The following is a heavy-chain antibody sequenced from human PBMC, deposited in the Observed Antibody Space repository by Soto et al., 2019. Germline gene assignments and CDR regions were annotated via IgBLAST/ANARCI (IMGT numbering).Heavy chain of an antibody. CDR3: ATEVIYYVSSGFWTVVGDTLDI. CDR2: IKRKTDGGTT. J-gene: IGHJ3*02. D-gene: IGHD3-22*01. Sequence: EVQLVESGGGLVKPGGSLRLSCAASGFTVSNVWMTWVRQTAGKGLEWVGHIKRKTDGGTTEYAAPVKGRFTISRDYSKNTLYLQMNGLKTEDTAVYYCATEVIYYVSSGFWTVVGDTLDIWREGTMVTVSS. CDR1: GFTVSNVW. V-gene: IGHV3-15*01.